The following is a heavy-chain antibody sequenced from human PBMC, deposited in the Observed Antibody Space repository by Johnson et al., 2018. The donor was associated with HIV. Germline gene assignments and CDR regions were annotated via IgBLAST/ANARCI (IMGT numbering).Heavy chain of an antibody. CDR3: AKTWDDYYDAFDI. V-gene: IGHV3-33*06. D-gene: IGHD4/OR15-4a*01. CDR1: GFTFSIYV. J-gene: IGHJ3*02. Sequence: GGGVVQPGRSLRLSCAASGFTFSIYVMHWVRQAPGKGLEWVAVIWYDGSNKYYADSVQGRFTISRDNSKNPLYLQMNSLRAEDTAVYYCAKTWDDYYDAFDIWGQGTMVTVSS. CDR2: IWYDGSNK.